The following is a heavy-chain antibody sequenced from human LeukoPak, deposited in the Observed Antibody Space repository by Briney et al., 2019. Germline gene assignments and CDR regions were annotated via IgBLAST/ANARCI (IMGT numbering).Heavy chain of an antibody. V-gene: IGHV4-30-2*03. J-gene: IGHJ4*02. CDR3: ATLDYYDSSGLGG. CDR2: INHSGYT. D-gene: IGHD3-22*01. CDR1: GGSISSGGYS. Sequence: SQTLSLTCAVSGGSISSGGYSWSWIRQPPGKGLEWIGEINHSGYTNYNPSLKSRVTMSVDTSKNQFSLKLSSVTAADTAVYYCATLDYYDSSGLGGWGQGTLVTVSS.